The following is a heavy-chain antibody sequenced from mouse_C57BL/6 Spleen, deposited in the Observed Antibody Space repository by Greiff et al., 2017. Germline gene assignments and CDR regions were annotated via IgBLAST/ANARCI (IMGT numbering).Heavy chain of an antibody. V-gene: IGHV1-62-2*01. CDR2: FYPGSGNI. J-gene: IGHJ3*01. CDR3: ARQDYGSCSWFAY. D-gene: IGHD1-1*01. Sequence: QVQLQQSGAELVKPGALVKLSCQASGYPFPEFTIPWVKPRSGQGLGWVGWFYPGSGNIKYTEKFKDKATLTADKSSSTVYMELRRLTSEDSAVYVCARQDYGSCSWFAYWGQGTLVTFAT. CDR1: GYPFPEFT.